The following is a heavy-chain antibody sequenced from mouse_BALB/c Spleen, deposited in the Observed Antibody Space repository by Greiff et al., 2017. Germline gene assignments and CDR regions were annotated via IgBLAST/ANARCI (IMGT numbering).Heavy chain of an antibody. V-gene: IGHV1S81*02. CDR1: AYNFTSYY. D-gene: IGHD1-1*02. CDR3: TRYGYYAMDY. Sequence: VQLQESGAELVKPGASVKLSCKASAYNFTSYYMYWVKQRPGQGLEWIGEINPSNGGTNFNEKFKSKATLTVDKSSSTAYMQLSSLTSEDSAVYYCTRYGYYAMDYWGQGTSVTVSS. CDR2: INPSNGGT. J-gene: IGHJ4*01.